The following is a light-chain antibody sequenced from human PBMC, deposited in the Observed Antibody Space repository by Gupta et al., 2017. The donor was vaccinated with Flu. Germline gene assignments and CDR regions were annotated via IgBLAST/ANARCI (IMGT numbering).Light chain of an antibody. CDR3: QQYNNWPKT. CDR2: GAS. V-gene: IGKV3-15*01. Sequence: EIVMTQSSDTRSVSPGERATLSCRASQSVSSNLAWYQQKPGQAPRLLIYGASTRATGIPARFSGSGSGTEFTLTISSLQSEDFAVYYCQQYNNWPKTFGPGTKVDIK. J-gene: IGKJ3*01. CDR1: QSVSSN.